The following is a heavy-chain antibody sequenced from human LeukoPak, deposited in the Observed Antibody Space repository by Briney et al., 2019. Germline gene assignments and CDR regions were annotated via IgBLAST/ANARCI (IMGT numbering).Heavy chain of an antibody. J-gene: IGHJ4*02. V-gene: IGHV4-59*01. Sequence: PSETLSLTCTVSGGSISSYYWSWIRQPPGKGLEWIGYIYYSGSTNYNPPLKSRVTISVDTSKNQFSLKLSSVTAADTAVYYCARGGYSSGWYLDYWGQGTLVTVS. D-gene: IGHD6-19*01. CDR3: ARGGYSSGWYLDY. CDR1: GGSISSYY. CDR2: IYYSGST.